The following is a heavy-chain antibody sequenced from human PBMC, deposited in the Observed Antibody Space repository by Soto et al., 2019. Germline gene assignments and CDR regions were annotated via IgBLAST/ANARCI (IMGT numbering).Heavy chain of an antibody. CDR1: GYTFTSYY. CDR3: ARSNVGQWLAPYYFDY. D-gene: IGHD6-19*01. J-gene: IGHJ4*02. CDR2: INPSGGST. Sequence: ASVKVSCKASGYTFTSYYMHWVRQAPGQGLEWMGIINPSGGSTSYAQKFQGRVTMTRDTSTSTVYMELSSLRSEDTAVYYCARSNVGQWLAPYYFDYWGQGTLVTVSS. V-gene: IGHV1-46*01.